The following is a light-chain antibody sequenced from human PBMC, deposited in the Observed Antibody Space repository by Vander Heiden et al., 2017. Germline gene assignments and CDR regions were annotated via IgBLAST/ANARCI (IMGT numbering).Light chain of an antibody. CDR1: SNDVGKFNL. Sequence: QSALTQPASVSGSPGQSITISCTGTSNDVGKFNLVSWYQHHPGKAPKLLIYEVYKRPSGVSDRFSGSKYDNTASLTISGLQAEDEADYYCCSYAGSRPNWVFGGGTKLTVL. CDR2: EVY. CDR3: CSYAGSRPNWV. J-gene: IGLJ3*02. V-gene: IGLV2-23*02.